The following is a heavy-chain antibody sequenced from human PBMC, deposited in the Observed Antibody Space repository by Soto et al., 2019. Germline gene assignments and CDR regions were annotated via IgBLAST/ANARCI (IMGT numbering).Heavy chain of an antibody. CDR3: ASDGTLYDSSAYYYLY. J-gene: IGHJ4*02. Sequence: QVQLVQSGAEVKKPGSSVKVSCKASGGTFSNYGVNWVRQAPGQGLEWMGGIIPIFGTATYAQKFQGRVTITADDSTRTAYMELSSLRSEDTSVYYCASDGTLYDSSAYYYLYWGQGTLVTVSS. CDR2: IIPIFGTA. D-gene: IGHD3-22*01. CDR1: GGTFSNYG. V-gene: IGHV1-69*01.